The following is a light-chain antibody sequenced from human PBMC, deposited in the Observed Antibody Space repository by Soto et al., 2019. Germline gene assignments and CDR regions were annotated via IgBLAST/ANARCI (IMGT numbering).Light chain of an antibody. CDR2: EVS. V-gene: IGLV2-14*01. Sequence: QYALTQPASVSGSPGQSITISCTGTSSDVGGYNYVSWYQQHPGKAPKLMIYEVSNRPSGVSNRFSGSKSGNTASLTISGLQAEDEADYYCRSYTSSSTLVFGTWTKLTVL. J-gene: IGLJ1*01. CDR3: RSYTSSSTLV. CDR1: SSDVGGYNY.